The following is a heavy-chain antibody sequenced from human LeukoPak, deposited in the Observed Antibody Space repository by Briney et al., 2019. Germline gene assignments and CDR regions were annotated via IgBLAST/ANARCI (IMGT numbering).Heavy chain of an antibody. Sequence: GGSLRLSCAASGFTFSSYAMHWVRQAPGKGLEWVAVISYDGSNKYYADSVKGRFTISRDNSKNTLYLQMNSLRAEDTAVYYCARLNMVRGVSFDYWGQGTLVTVSS. CDR2: ISYDGSNK. V-gene: IGHV3-30*14. CDR3: ARLNMVRGVSFDY. D-gene: IGHD3-10*01. J-gene: IGHJ4*02. CDR1: GFTFSSYA.